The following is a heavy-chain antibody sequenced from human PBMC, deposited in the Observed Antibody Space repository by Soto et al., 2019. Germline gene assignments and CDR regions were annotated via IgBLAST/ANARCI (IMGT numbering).Heavy chain of an antibody. D-gene: IGHD6-13*01. CDR2: MFFSGTT. CDR1: GGSISNTSFY. CDR3: ARLRSTYSASWYAGGFFDL. J-gene: IGHJ4*02. V-gene: IGHV4-39*01. Sequence: QVQLQESGPGLVKPSETLSLTCLVSGGSISNTSFYWSWIRQPPGKGLEWLGSMFFSGTTYYNPSLKNRVAMFIDTSKNEFSLKMSSVTAADTAVYYCARLRSTYSASWYAGGFFDLWGQGTPLSVSS.